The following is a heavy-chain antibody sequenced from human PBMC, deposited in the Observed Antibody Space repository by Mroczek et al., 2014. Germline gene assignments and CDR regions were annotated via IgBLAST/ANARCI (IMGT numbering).Heavy chain of an antibody. V-gene: IGHV3-30*18. CDR3: VKDGIVVVPAATIHYYYYMDV. CDR2: ISYDGSNK. D-gene: IGHD2-2*01. CDR1: GFTFSSYG. J-gene: IGHJ6*03. Sequence: ESGGGVVQPGRSLRLSCAASGFTFSSYGMHWVRRAPGKGLEWVAVISYDGSNKYYADSVKGRFTISRDNSKNTLYLQMNSLRAEDTAVYYCVKDGIVVVPAATIHYYYYMDVVGTKGPRSP.